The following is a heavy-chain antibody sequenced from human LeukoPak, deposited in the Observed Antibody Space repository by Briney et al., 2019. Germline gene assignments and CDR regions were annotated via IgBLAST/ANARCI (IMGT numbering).Heavy chain of an antibody. CDR2: ISGSGGRT. CDR1: GFTFSNA. Sequence: GGSLRLSCAASGFTFSNAMSWVRQAPGKGLEWVSAISGSGGRTFYADSVKGRFTISRDNSKNTLYLQMNSLRAEDTAVYYCAKVYPKDCSSTSCYAMDVWGQGTTVTVSS. D-gene: IGHD2-2*01. V-gene: IGHV3-23*01. J-gene: IGHJ6*02. CDR3: AKVYPKDCSSTSCYAMDV.